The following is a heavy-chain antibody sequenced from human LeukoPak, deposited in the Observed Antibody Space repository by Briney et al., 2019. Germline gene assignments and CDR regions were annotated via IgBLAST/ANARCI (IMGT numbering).Heavy chain of an antibody. V-gene: IGHV3-7*01. D-gene: IGHD6-13*01. CDR3: ARDWDIAAEKEDLPFDY. CDR2: IKQDGSEK. CDR1: GFTFSSYW. Sequence: GGSLRLSCAASGFTFSSYWMSWVRQAPGKGLEWVANIKQDGSEKYYVDSVKGRFTISRDNAKNSLYLQMNSLRAEDTAVYYCARDWDIAAEKEDLPFDYWGQGTLVTVSS. J-gene: IGHJ4*02.